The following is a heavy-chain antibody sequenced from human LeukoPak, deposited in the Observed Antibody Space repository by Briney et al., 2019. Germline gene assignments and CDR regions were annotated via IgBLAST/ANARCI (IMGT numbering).Heavy chain of an antibody. CDR3: ARGGFTGTSCPYFDY. D-gene: IGHD2-2*01. V-gene: IGHV3-74*01. CDR1: GFTFSNYW. CDR2: ISSDESIT. Sequence: GGSLRLSCAASGFTFSNYWMHWVRQAPGKGLVWVSRISSDESITTYADSVKGRFTISRDNAKNTLYLKMNTLRAEDTAIYFCARGGFTGTSCPYFDYWGQGTLVTVSS. J-gene: IGHJ4*02.